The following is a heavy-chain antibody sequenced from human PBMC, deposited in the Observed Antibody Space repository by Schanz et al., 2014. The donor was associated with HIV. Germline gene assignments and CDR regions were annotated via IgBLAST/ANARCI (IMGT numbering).Heavy chain of an antibody. CDR3: AREKMDTGGLDV. CDR2: INPNSGGST. Sequence: QVQLMQSGAEVKEPGASVKVSCKASGYTFTGYYMHWVRQAPGQGLEWMGWINPNSGGSTTYAQKFQGRVIITRDTSTRTVYMYLSNLRFEDSAVYYCAREKMDTGGLDVWGQGTTVTVSS. CDR1: GYTFTGYY. V-gene: IGHV1-2*02. J-gene: IGHJ6*02.